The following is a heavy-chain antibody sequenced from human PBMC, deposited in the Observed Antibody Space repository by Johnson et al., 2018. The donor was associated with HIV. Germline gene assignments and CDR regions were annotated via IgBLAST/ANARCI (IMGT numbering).Heavy chain of an antibody. J-gene: IGHJ3*02. CDR3: ARETGFAIFGVVKLNAFDI. V-gene: IGHV3-20*04. D-gene: IGHD3-3*01. Sequence: VQLVESGGGVVRPGGSLRFSCGVSGFTFDDYAMSWVRQTPGKGLEWVSGINWNGGSTDYADSVKGRFTISRDNAKNSLYLQMNSLRAEDTALYYCARETGFAIFGVVKLNAFDIWGQGTMVTVFS. CDR1: GFTFDDYA. CDR2: INWNGGST.